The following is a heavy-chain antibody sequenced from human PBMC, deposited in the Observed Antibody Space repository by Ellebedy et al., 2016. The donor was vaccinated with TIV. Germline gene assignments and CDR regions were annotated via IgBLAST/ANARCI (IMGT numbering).Heavy chain of an antibody. J-gene: IGHJ4*02. CDR2: IGGSGA. CDR3: ASSRYHYYLGNTIFVY. D-gene: IGHD3-10*01. CDR1: GFTFSPYA. V-gene: IGHV3-23*01. Sequence: PGGSLRLSCAASGFTFSPYAMAWVRQAPGKGLEWVSGIGGSGAEKYADSVKGRFTISRENSKRTVDLQMRSVRAEDTAVYYCASSRYHYYLGNTIFVYWGQGTLVIVSS.